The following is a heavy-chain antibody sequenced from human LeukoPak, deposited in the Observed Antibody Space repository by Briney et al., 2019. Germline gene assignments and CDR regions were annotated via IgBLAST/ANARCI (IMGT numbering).Heavy chain of an antibody. V-gene: IGHV3-11*01. J-gene: IGHJ4*02. CDR1: GFTFSDYY. CDR3: ARAQTYYYDSSGYY. Sequence: PGGSLRLSCAASGFTFSDYYMSWIRQAPGKGLEWVSYISSSGSTIYYADSVKGRFTISRDNAKNSLYLQMNSLRAEDTAEYYCARAQTYYYDSSGYYWGQGTLVTVSS. D-gene: IGHD3-22*01. CDR2: ISSSGSTI.